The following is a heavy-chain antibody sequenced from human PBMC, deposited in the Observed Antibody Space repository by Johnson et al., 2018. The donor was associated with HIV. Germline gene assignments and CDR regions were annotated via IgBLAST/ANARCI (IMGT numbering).Heavy chain of an antibody. CDR1: GFTFSSYA. J-gene: IGHJ3*02. V-gene: IGHV3-64*01. CDR2: INTNGNST. Sequence: EVQLVESGGGLIQPGGSLRLSCAASGFTFSSYAMHWVRQAPGRGLEHVSGINTNGNSTHYANSVKGRFTISRDNSKNTLYLQMGSLRAEDMAVYYCARRVQYYPYGDAFDIWGQGTMVTVSS. D-gene: IGHD3-10*01. CDR3: ARRVQYYPYGDAFDI.